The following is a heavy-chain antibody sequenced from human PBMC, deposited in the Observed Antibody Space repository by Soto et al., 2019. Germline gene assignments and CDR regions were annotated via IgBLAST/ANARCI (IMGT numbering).Heavy chain of an antibody. CDR3: ARAERELPNNWFDP. V-gene: IGHV4-59*01. Sequence: PGKGLEWIGYIYYSGSTNYNPSLKSRVTISVDTSKNQFSLKLSSVTAADTAVYYCARAERELPNNWFDPSGQRPLLT. CDR2: IYYSGST. D-gene: IGHD1-26*01. J-gene: IGHJ5*02.